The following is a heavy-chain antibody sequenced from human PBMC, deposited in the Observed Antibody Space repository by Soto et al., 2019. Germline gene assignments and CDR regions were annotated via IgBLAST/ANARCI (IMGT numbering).Heavy chain of an antibody. CDR2: IYYSGST. CDR3: ARRLSRYYYDSSGYYTGPYGMDV. CDR1: GGSISSYY. Sequence: SETLSLSCTVCGGSISSYYWSWIRQPPGKGLEWIGYIYYSGSTNYNPSLKSRVTISVDTSKNQFSLKLSSVTAADTAVYYCARRLSRYYYDSSGYYTGPYGMDVWGQGTTVTVSS. D-gene: IGHD3-22*01. J-gene: IGHJ6*02. V-gene: IGHV4-59*08.